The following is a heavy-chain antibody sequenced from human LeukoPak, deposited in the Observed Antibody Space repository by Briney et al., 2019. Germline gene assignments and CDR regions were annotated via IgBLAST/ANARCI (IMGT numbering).Heavy chain of an antibody. CDR3: TRDIRGQWLPSGDY. D-gene: IGHD3-22*01. V-gene: IGHV3-49*03. CDR2: IRSKAYGGTT. Sequence: GGSLRLSCTASGFTFADYAMSWFRQAPGQGLEWVGVIRSKAYGGTTEYAASVKGRFTIARDDSKSIAYLQMNSLKAEDTAVYYCTRDIRGQWLPSGDYWGQGTLVTVSS. J-gene: IGHJ4*02. CDR1: GFTFADYA.